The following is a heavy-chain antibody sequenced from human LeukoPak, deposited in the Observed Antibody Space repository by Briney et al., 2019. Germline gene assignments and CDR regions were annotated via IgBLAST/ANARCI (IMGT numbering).Heavy chain of an antibody. CDR2: IIGNGGST. J-gene: IGHJ5*01. D-gene: IGHD6-13*01. CDR1: GFTFSNYA. V-gene: IGHV3-23*01. Sequence: GGSLRLSCAASGFTFSNYAMSWVRQAPGKGLEWVSGIIGNGGSTYYAGPVKGRFTISRDNSKNTVYLQMNSLGADDTAVYYCAKELSPYSSSWFDYWGQGTLVTVSS. CDR3: AKELSPYSSSWFDY.